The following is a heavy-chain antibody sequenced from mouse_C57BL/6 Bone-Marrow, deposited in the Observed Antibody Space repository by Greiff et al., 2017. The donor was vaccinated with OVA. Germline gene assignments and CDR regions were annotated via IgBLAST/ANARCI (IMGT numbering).Heavy chain of an antibody. D-gene: IGHD4-1*01. J-gene: IGHJ3*01. CDR3: ARGLTGTLFAY. Sequence: QVHVKQSGPELVKPGASVKISCKASGYAFSSSWMNWVKQRPGKGLEWIGRIYPGDGDTNYNGKFKGKATLTADKSSSTAYMQLSSLTSEDSAVYFCARGLTGTLFAYWGQGTLVTVSA. CDR1: GYAFSSSW. V-gene: IGHV1-82*01. CDR2: IYPGDGDT.